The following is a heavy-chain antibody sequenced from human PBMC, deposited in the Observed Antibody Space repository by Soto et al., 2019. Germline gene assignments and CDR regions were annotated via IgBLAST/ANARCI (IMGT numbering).Heavy chain of an antibody. V-gene: IGHV3-74*01. CDR2: INSDGSIT. CDR1: GFTFSSNW. D-gene: IGHD6-13*01. J-gene: IGHJ4*02. Sequence: GGSLRLSCAASGFTFSSNWMHWVRQAPGKGLVWVSRINSDGSITSYADSVKGQFTISRDNAKNTVYLQMNSLRAEDTAVYYCARGSSSWYVSFDYWGQGILVTVSS. CDR3: ARGSSSWYVSFDY.